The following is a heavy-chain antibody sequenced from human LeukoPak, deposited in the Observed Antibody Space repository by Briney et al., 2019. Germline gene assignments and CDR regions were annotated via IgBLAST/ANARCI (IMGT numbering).Heavy chain of an antibody. CDR1: GGSISSYY. V-gene: IGHV4-59*08. CDR3: ARIKSSGWFGFGAFDI. Sequence: PSETLPLTCTVSGGSISSYYWSWIRQPPGKGLEWIGYIYYSGSTNYNPSLKSRVTISVDTSKNQFSLKLSSVTAADTAVYYCARIKSSGWFGFGAFDIWGQGTMVTVSS. D-gene: IGHD6-19*01. CDR2: IYYSGST. J-gene: IGHJ3*02.